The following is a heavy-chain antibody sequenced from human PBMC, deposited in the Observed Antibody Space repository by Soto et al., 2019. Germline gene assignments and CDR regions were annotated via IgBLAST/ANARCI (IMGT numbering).Heavy chain of an antibody. V-gene: IGHV3-23*01. CDR2: ISGSGGST. CDR1: GFTFSSYA. D-gene: IGHD5-12*01. Sequence: GGSLRLSCAASGFTFSSYAMSWVRQAPGKGLEWVSAISGSGGSTYYADSVKGRFTISRDNSKNTLYLQMNSLRAEDTAVYYCAKAQGSGYDYPTLPWGQGTLVTVSS. CDR3: AKAQGSGYDYPTLP. J-gene: IGHJ5*02.